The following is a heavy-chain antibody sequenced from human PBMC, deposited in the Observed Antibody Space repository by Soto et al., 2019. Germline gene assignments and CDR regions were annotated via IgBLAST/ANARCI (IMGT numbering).Heavy chain of an antibody. CDR3: GRAGPYCGSDCYPRACEI. J-gene: IGHJ3*02. CDR1: GFTFSTYG. CDR2: IWYEGLNI. D-gene: IGHD2-21*02. V-gene: IGHV3-33*01. Sequence: QVQLVESGGGVVQPGTSLRLSCAASGFTFSTYGMHWVRQTPGKGLEWVAIIWYEGLNIYYADSVKGRFTISRDDSKNTVYREMKSLRPADPAVYYCGRAGPYCGSDCYPRACEIWGHGTGVTGSS.